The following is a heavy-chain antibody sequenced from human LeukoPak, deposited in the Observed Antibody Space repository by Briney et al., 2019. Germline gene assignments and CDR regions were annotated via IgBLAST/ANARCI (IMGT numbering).Heavy chain of an antibody. D-gene: IGHD5/OR15-5a*01. CDR2: INPNSGAR. J-gene: IGHJ5*02. CDR1: GYAFNDIY. V-gene: IGHV1-2*02. CDR3: ATSTSVTHTRDP. Sequence: ASVKVSCKASGYAFNDIYFNWVRQAPGQGLEWMGWINPNSGARIYSQKFQGRVTMDTSVSTVHMELSSLTSDDTAVYYCATSTSVTHTRDPWGRGTLVTVSS.